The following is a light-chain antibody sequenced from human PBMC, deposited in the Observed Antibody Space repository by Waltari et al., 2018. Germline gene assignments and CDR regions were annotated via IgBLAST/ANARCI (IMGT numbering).Light chain of an antibody. CDR1: NNDVGTYDL. J-gene: IGLJ3*02. CDR3: CSYAGTWL. Sequence: QSALTQPASMSASPGQSITISCTATNNDVGTYDLVSWYQPHPGRAPKLLIFQGTKRPSEVSGRFSGSKSADAASLTISGRQPEDEADYYGCSYAGTWLFGGGTKVTVL. V-gene: IGLV2-23*01. CDR2: QGT.